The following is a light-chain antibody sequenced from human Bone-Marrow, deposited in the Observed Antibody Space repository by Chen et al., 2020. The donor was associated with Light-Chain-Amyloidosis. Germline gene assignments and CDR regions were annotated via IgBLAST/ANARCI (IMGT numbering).Light chain of an antibody. V-gene: IGLV1-40*01. Sequence: QSVLTQPPSVSGAPGQRVTISCTGSSSTIGAYYDVHWYQQLPGTAPKLLIYGNNNRPSGAPDRFSGSKSATQASLAITGPEAEDEEDYCCQAYGSSLSGYVFGTGTEVNVL. CDR3: QAYGSSLSGYV. J-gene: IGLJ1*01. CDR2: GNN. CDR1: SSTIGAYYD.